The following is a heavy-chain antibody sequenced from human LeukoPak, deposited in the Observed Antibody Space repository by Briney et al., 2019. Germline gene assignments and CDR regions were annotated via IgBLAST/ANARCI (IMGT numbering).Heavy chain of an antibody. Sequence: GASVKVSCKVSGYTFTGYYMHWVRQAPGQGLEWMGRINPNSGGTNYAQKFQGRVTMTRDTSISTAYMELSRLRSDDTAVYYCARDPGYCSGGSCYSFDYWGQGTLVTVSS. CDR2: INPNSGGT. CDR1: GYTFTGYY. D-gene: IGHD2-15*01. J-gene: IGHJ4*02. CDR3: ARDPGYCSGGSCYSFDY. V-gene: IGHV1-2*06.